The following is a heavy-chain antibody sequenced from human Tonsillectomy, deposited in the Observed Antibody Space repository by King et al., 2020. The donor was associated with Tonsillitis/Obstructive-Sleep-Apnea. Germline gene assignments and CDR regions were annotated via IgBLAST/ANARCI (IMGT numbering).Heavy chain of an antibody. V-gene: IGHV3-53*01. Sequence: VQLVESGGGLIQPGGSLRLSCVVSGFTVSNDYMSWVRQAPGKGLEWVSVIYGGGSTYYADSVKGRFTISRDESKNTVYLQMNSLRVEDAAVYYCASGYCSGGRLPHYYYMDVWGKGTTVTVS. D-gene: IGHD2-15*01. J-gene: IGHJ6*03. CDR2: IYGGGST. CDR1: GFTVSNDY. CDR3: ASGYCSGGRLPHYYYMDV.